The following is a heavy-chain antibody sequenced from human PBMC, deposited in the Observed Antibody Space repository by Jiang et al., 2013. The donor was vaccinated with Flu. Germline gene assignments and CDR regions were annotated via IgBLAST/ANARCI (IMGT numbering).Heavy chain of an antibody. V-gene: IGHV1-69*06. J-gene: IGHJ4*02. D-gene: IGHD5-18*01. CDR3: ARSSWGYSYGPFEY. CDR1: GGTFSSFA. CDR2: INPIFGTT. Sequence: EVKKPGSSVKVSCKASGGTFSSFAINWVRQAPGQGLEWMGGINPIFGTTDYAQKFQGRVTIIADRSTSTADMDLSSLRSEDTAVYYCARSSWGYSYGPFEYWGQGTLVTVSS.